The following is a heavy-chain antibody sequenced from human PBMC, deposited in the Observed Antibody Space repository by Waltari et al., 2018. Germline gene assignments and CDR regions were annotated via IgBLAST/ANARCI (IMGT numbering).Heavy chain of an antibody. CDR1: GFPFSSYG. D-gene: IGHD5-18*01. V-gene: IGHV3-33*08. J-gene: IGHJ3*02. CDR2: IWYDGSNK. CDR3: ARVGYSYGYDSAFDI. Sequence: QVQLVESGGGVVQPGRSLRLSCAASGFPFSSYGMHWVRSAPGKGLEWVAVIWYDGSNKYYADSVKGRFTISRDNSKNTLYLQMNSLRAEDTAMYYCARVGYSYGYDSAFDIWGQGTMVTVSS.